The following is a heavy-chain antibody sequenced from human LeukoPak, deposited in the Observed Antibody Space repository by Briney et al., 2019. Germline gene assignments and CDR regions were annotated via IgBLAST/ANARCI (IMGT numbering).Heavy chain of an antibody. V-gene: IGHV3-30-3*01. J-gene: IGHJ4*02. CDR3: ARSGGLQKFDY. CDR2: ISYDGNTI. CDR1: EFTFSNYA. Sequence: PGRSLRLSCAASEFTFSNYALHWVRQAPGKGLQWVAVISYDGNTIHYADSVKGRLIISRDTSKNTLYLQMNSLRAEDTAVYYCARSGGLQKFDYWGQGTLVTVSS. D-gene: IGHD4-11*01.